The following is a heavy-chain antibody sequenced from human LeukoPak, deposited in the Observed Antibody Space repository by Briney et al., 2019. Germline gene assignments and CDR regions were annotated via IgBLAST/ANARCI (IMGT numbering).Heavy chain of an antibody. CDR3: VRLRRNSDTSGYYYYYDF. V-gene: IGHV3-21*01. D-gene: IGHD3-22*01. J-gene: IGHJ4*02. CDR1: GYPFSSFS. Sequence: PGGSLRLSCAASGYPFSSFSINWVRQAPGKGLEWVSSISVRSNYIYYADSVRGRFTISRDDARDSLYLQMNSLRAEDTAVYYCVRLRRNSDTSGYYYYYDFWGQGTLVTVSS. CDR2: ISVRSNYI.